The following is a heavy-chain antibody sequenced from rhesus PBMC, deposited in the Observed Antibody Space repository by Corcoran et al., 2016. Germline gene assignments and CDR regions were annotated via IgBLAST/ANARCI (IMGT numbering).Heavy chain of an antibody. J-gene: IGHJ3*01. Sequence: QLQLQESGPGLVKPSETLSVTCAVSGGSISSSYWSGIRQAPGKGLEWIGYIYGSGSRTNYNPPLKSRVTLSVDTSKHQLSLKLSSVTAADTAVYYCASGRYEDDYGYYYPNGAFDFWGQGLRVTVSS. D-gene: IGHD3-9*01. CDR2: IYGSGSRT. CDR3: ASGRYEDDYGYYYPNGAFDF. CDR1: GGSISSSY. V-gene: IGHV4-169*02.